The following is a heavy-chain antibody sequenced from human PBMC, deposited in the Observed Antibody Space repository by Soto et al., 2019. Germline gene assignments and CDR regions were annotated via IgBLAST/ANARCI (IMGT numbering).Heavy chain of an antibody. Sequence: GGSLRLSCAASGFTFSSYAMSWVRQAPGKGLEWVSAISDSGGSTYYADSVKGRFTISRDNSKNTLYLQMNSLRAEDTAVYYCAKDYYGSGSYYKKIASDYWGQGTLVTVSS. CDR2: ISDSGGST. J-gene: IGHJ4*02. D-gene: IGHD3-10*01. CDR3: AKDYYGSGSYYKKIASDY. CDR1: GFTFSSYA. V-gene: IGHV3-23*01.